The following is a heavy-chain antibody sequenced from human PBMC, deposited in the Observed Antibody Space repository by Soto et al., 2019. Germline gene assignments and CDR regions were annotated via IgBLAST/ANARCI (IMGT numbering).Heavy chain of an antibody. V-gene: IGHV4-39*01. CDR1: GASISSSTFY. Sequence: QLQLQESGPGLVKPSETLSLTCTVSGASISSSTFYWGWIRQPPGKGLEWIGTVYYSGSAYYNPSLKSRRTRSVDTSKNQVSLKLSSVTAADTALYYCVRHAPYRSGWANRNDYWGQGTLVTVSS. D-gene: IGHD6-19*01. CDR3: VRHAPYRSGWANRNDY. CDR2: VYYSGSA. J-gene: IGHJ4*02.